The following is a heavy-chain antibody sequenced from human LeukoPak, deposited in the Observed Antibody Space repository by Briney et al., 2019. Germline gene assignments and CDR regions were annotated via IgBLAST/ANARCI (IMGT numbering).Heavy chain of an antibody. V-gene: IGHV3-30*18. CDR2: ISYDGSNK. CDR3: AKDWPIAVAAGYYYYGMDV. D-gene: IGHD6-19*01. J-gene: IGHJ6*02. Sequence: GGSLRLSCAASGFTFSSYGMHWVRQAPGKGLEWVAVISYDGSNKYYADSVKGRFTISRDNSKNTLYLQMNSLRAEDTAVYYCAKDWPIAVAAGYYYYGMDVWGQGTTVTVSS. CDR1: GFTFSSYG.